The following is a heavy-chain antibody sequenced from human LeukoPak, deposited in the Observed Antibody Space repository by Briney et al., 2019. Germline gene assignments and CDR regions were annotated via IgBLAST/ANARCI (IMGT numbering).Heavy chain of an antibody. CDR1: GYTYTDYY. CDR2: INPNSGGT. D-gene: IGHD4-23*01. V-gene: IGHV1-2*02. J-gene: IGHJ4*02. CDR3: ATDYAGNSVPDY. Sequence: ASGKVSCKASGYTYTDYYLHWVRQAPGQGLEWMGWINPNSGGTNYAQKFQGRVTMTRDTSISTAYMELSWLRSDDTALYYCATDYAGNSVPDYWGQGTLVTVSS.